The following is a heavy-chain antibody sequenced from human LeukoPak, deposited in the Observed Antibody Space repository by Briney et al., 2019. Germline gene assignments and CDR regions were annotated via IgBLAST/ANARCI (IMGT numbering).Heavy chain of an antibody. CDR2: IYSGGST. Sequence: HAGGSLRLSCAASGFTVSSNYMSWVRQAPGKGLEWVSVIYSGGSTYYAESVKGRFTISRDNSKNTLYLQMNSLRAEDTAVYYCARVNSGSCDYWGQGTLVTVSS. CDR1: GFTVSSNY. V-gene: IGHV3-53*01. CDR3: ARVNSGSCDY. D-gene: IGHD3-10*01. J-gene: IGHJ4*02.